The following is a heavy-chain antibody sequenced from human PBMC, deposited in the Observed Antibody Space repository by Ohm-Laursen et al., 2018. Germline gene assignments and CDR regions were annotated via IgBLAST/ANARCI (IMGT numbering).Heavy chain of an antibody. D-gene: IGHD3-3*01. CDR1: GFTVSSNY. J-gene: IGHJ6*02. V-gene: IGHV3-23*01. CDR2: ISGSGGST. CDR3: AKNGTLLRFLEWSDYGMDV. Sequence: SLRLSCTASGFTVSSNYVSWVCQAPGKGLEWVSAISGSGGSTYYADSVKGRFTISRDNSKNTLYLQMNSLRAEDTAVYYCAKNGTLLRFLEWSDYGMDVWGQGTTVTVSS.